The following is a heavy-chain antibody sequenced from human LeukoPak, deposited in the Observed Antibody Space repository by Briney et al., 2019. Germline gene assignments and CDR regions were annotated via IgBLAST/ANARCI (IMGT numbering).Heavy chain of an antibody. CDR2: IKQDGSEK. CDR1: GFTFSSYW. D-gene: IGHD3-10*01. Sequence: SGGSLRLSCAASGFTFSSYWMSWVRQAPGKGLEWVANIKQDGSEKYYVDSVKGRFTISRDNAKNSLYLQMNSLRAEDTAVYYCAKGFGESPVSSMDVWGQGTTVTVSS. V-gene: IGHV3-7*01. CDR3: AKGFGESPVSSMDV. J-gene: IGHJ6*02.